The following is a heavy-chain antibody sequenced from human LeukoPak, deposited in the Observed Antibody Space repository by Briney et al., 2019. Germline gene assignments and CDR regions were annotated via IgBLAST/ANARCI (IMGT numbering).Heavy chain of an antibody. J-gene: IGHJ5*02. CDR1: GYIFTSYW. V-gene: IGHV5-51*01. D-gene: IGHD2-2*01. CDR3: ARLGVPAANWFDP. CDR2: IYPGDSDT. Sequence: GESLKISCKASGYIFTSYWVGWVRQMPGKGLEWMGIIYPGDSDTRYSPSFQGQVTISADKSISTAYLQWSSLKASDTAMYYCARLGVPAANWFDPWGQGTLVTVSS.